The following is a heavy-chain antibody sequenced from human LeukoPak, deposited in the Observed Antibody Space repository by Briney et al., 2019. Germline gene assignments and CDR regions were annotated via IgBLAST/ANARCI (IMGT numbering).Heavy chain of an antibody. CDR1: GGSFSGYY. CDR3: ARGPYYYDSTGYYGPDY. Sequence: SETLSLTCAVYGGSFSGYYWSWIRQPPGKGLEWIGEINHSGSTNYNPSLKSRVTISVDTSKNQFSLKLSSVTAADTAVYYCARGPYYYDSTGYYGPDYWGQGTLVTVSS. D-gene: IGHD3-22*01. J-gene: IGHJ4*02. CDR2: INHSGST. V-gene: IGHV4-34*01.